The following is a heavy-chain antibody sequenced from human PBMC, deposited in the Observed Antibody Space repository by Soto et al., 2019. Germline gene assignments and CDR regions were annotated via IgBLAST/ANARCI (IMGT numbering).Heavy chain of an antibody. CDR2: ISYDGGKK. J-gene: IGHJ6*02. CDR1: GFTFSNYG. V-gene: IGHV3-30-3*01. D-gene: IGHD4-4*01. CDR3: ARLSATVTTSINYFYYYGMDV. Sequence: GGSLRLSCAASGFTFSNYGMHRVRQAPGKGLEWVAVISYDGGKKYCVDSVKGRFTISRDNSKNTLNLQMNSLRAEDTAVYYCARLSATVTTSINYFYYYGMDVWGQGTTVTVSS.